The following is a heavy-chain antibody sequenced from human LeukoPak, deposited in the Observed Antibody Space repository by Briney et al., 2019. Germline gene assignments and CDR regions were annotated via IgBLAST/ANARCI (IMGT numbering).Heavy chain of an antibody. CDR3: AGVAYGEYAYYMDV. D-gene: IGHD4-17*01. J-gene: IGHJ6*03. V-gene: IGHV3-48*01. CDR2: ITSSSSTI. CDR1: GFTFSSYS. Sequence: GGSLRLSCAASGFTFSSYSMNWVRQTPGKVLEWVSYITSSSSTIYYADSVKARFTISRDNAKNSLYLQMNSLRVEDAAVHYCAGVAYGEYAYYMDVWGKGTTVTVSS.